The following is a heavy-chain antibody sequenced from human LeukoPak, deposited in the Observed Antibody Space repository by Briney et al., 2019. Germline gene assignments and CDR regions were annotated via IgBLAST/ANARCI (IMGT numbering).Heavy chain of an antibody. CDR3: AREYSSGPKDY. V-gene: IGHV1-18*01. D-gene: IGHD6-19*01. CDR2: ISAYNGNT. J-gene: IGHJ4*02. Sequence: ASVKVSCKASGHTFTSYGINWARQAPGQGLEWMGWISAYNGNTNYAQKLQGRVTMTTDTSTSTAYMELRSLRSDDTAVYYCAREYSSGPKDYWGQGTLVTVSS. CDR1: GHTFTSYG.